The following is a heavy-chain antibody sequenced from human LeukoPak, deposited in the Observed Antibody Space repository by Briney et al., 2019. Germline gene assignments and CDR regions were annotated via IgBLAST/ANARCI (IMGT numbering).Heavy chain of an antibody. Sequence: GGSLRLSCAASGFTFSDYYMSWIRQAPGKGLEWVSYISSSGSTIYYADSVKGRFTISRDNAKNSLYLQMNSLRAEDTAVYYCARSRQLWPYYYYGMDVWGQGTTVTVSS. V-gene: IGHV3-11*01. CDR3: ARSRQLWPYYYYGMDV. D-gene: IGHD5-18*01. CDR1: GFTFSDYY. J-gene: IGHJ6*02. CDR2: ISSSGSTI.